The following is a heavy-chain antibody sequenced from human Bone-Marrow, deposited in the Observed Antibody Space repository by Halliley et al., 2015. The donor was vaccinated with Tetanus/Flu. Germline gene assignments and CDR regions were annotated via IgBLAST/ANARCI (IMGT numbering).Heavy chain of an antibody. D-gene: IGHD1-26*01. Sequence: AVSEFTVSSNYMSWVRQAPGRGLEWVSLIYSGGNTYYADSVKGRFTISRDNSKNTVYLQMNSLRTEDTAVYYCASSSSGSYDYWGQGTLVTVSS. CDR2: IYSGGNT. V-gene: IGHV3-53*01. CDR1: EFTVSSNY. CDR3: ASSSSGSYDY. J-gene: IGHJ4*02.